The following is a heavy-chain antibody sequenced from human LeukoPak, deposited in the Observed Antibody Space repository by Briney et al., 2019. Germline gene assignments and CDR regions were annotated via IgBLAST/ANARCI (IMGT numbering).Heavy chain of an antibody. CDR1: GYTFTDHY. CDR2: INPYSGAT. Sequence: ASVKVSCKASGYTFTDHYMHWVRQAPGQGLEWMGWINPYSGATLYAQSFQGRVTLTRDTSISTAYMDLSRLGSDDMAVYYCARDYPDSSGSSYMDVWAKGTTVTVSS. V-gene: IGHV1-2*02. J-gene: IGHJ6*03. CDR3: ARDYPDSSGSSYMDV. D-gene: IGHD3-22*01.